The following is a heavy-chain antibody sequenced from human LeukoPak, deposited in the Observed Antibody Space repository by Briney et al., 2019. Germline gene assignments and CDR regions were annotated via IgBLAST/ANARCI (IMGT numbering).Heavy chain of an antibody. V-gene: IGHV3-48*03. CDR3: ARCEALRGVLFDY. CDR2: ISSSGSTI. D-gene: IGHD3-10*01. CDR1: GFTFSSYE. Sequence: GGSLRLSCAASGFTFSSYEMNWVRQAPGKGLEWVSYISSSGSTIYYADSVKGRFTISRDNAKISLYLQMNSLRAEDTAVYYCARCEALRGVLFDYWGQGTLVTVSS. J-gene: IGHJ4*02.